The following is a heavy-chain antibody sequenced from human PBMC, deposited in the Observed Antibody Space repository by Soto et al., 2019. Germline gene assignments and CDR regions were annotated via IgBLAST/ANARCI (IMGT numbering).Heavy chain of an antibody. Sequence: SETLSLTCTVSGGSISSGDYYWSWIRQPPGKGLEWIGYIYYSATTYYNPSLKSRLTISIDTSKNQFSLKLSSVTAADTALYFCARGFRGVYFDFWGQGTLVTVSS. CDR1: GGSISSGDYY. CDR2: IYYSATT. J-gene: IGHJ4*02. D-gene: IGHD3-10*01. CDR3: ARGFRGVYFDF. V-gene: IGHV4-30-4*01.